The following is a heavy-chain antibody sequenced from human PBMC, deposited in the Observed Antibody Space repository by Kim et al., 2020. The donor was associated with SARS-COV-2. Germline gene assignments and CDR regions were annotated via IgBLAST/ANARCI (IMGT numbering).Heavy chain of an antibody. J-gene: IGHJ4*02. Sequence: SETLSLTCTVSGYSISSGYYWGWIRQPPGKGLEWIGSIYHSGSTYYNPSLKSRVTISVDTSKNQFSLKLSSVTAADTAVYYCARDGETLGFWGQGTLVTVSS. V-gene: IGHV4-38-2*02. CDR1: GYSISSGYY. CDR2: IYHSGST. D-gene: IGHD3-10*01. CDR3: ARDGETLGF.